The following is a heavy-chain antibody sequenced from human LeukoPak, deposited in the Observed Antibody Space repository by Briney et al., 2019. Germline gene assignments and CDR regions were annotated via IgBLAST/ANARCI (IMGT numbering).Heavy chain of an antibody. CDR1: GFTFSRYT. J-gene: IGHJ3*02. D-gene: IGHD6-19*01. Sequence: GGSLRLSCAASGFTFSRYTMNWVRQAPGKGLEWVSSITSSSTYKYYGDSMKGRFTISRDNAKNSLYLQMNSLRAEDTAVYYCAREFDIDSGWSDAFDIWGQGTMVTVSS. CDR3: AREFDIDSGWSDAFDI. CDR2: ITSSSTYK. V-gene: IGHV3-21*01.